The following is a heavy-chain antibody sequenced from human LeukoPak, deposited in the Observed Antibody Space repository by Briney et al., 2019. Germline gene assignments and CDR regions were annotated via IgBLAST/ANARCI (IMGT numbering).Heavy chain of an antibody. CDR1: GFTFSSYW. CDR2: ISSSRTTT. CDR3: ARGGDSTGYYVWFDP. J-gene: IGHJ5*02. V-gene: IGHV3-48*01. D-gene: IGHD3-22*01. Sequence: GGSLRLSCAASGFTFSSYWMSWVRQAPGKGLEWVAYISSSRTTTYYADSVKGRFTISRDNAKNSLYLQMNSVRAEDTAIYYCARGGDSTGYYVWFDPWGQGTLVTVSS.